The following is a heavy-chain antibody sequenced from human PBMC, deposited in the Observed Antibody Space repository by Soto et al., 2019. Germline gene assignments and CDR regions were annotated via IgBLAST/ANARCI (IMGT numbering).Heavy chain of an antibody. D-gene: IGHD3-22*01. CDR1: GGSISSGGYS. CDR2: IYHSGST. Sequence: PSETLSLTCAVSGGSISSGGYSWSWIRQPPGKGLEWIGYIYHSGSTYHNPSLKSRVTISVDRSKNQFSLKLSSVTAADTAVYYCARVVYYDSSGYYYYFDYWGQGTLVTVSS. CDR3: ARVVYYDSSGYYYYFDY. J-gene: IGHJ4*02. V-gene: IGHV4-30-2*01.